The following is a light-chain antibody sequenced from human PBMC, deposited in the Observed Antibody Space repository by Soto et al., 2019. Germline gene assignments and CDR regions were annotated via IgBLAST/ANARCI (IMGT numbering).Light chain of an antibody. CDR3: QQYGTSLWT. J-gene: IGKJ1*01. V-gene: IGKV3-20*01. CDR1: QSVSSSY. Sequence: IVLTQSPAILALSPGDRATLSCRASQSVSSSYLAWYQHKPGQAPRLLIYAASSRATGIPDRFSGSGSGTDFTLTISRLEPEDFAVYYCQQYGTSLWTFGQGTKVDIK. CDR2: AAS.